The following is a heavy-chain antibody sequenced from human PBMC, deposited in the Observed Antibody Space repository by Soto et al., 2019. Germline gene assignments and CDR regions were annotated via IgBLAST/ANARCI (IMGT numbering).Heavy chain of an antibody. CDR2: INQDGSEK. CDR3: ARDRVRSDFRVTHYYDSSDLDYGMDV. Sequence: GGSLRLSCAASGFTFSSYWMTWVRQAPGKGLEWVANINQDGSEKYYMDSMKGRFTISRDNAKNSLLLQLNSLRAEDTAVYYCARDRVRSDFRVTHYYDSSDLDYGMDVWGQGTTVTVSS. J-gene: IGHJ6*02. D-gene: IGHD3-22*01. CDR1: GFTFSSYW. V-gene: IGHV3-7*01.